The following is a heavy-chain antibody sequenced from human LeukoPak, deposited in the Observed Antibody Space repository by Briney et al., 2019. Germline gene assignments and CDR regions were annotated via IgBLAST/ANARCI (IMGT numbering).Heavy chain of an antibody. CDR2: ISGSAART. V-gene: IGHV3-23*01. D-gene: IGHD2-21*02. J-gene: IGHJ4*02. Sequence: PGRSLRLSCAASGFAFSSYAMGWVRQAPGKGLEWVSAISGSAARTNYADSVKGRFTISRDNSQNTLSLQMNSLRAGDTAVYYCARGTYCGGDCYSLFDYWGQGSLVTVSA. CDR3: ARGTYCGGDCYSLFDY. CDR1: GFAFSSYA.